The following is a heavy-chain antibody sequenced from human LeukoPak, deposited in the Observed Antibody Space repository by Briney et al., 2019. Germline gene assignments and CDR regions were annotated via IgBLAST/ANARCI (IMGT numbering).Heavy chain of an antibody. D-gene: IGHD3-10*01. CDR1: GYTFTCYY. CDR3: ARVGVRGVYNWFDP. CDR2: INPNSGGT. J-gene: IGHJ5*02. V-gene: IGHV1-2*02. Sequence: ASVKVSCKASGYTFTCYYMHWVRQAPGQGLEWMGWINPNSGGTNYAQKFQGRVTMTRDTSISTAYMELSRLRSDDTAVYYCARVGVRGVYNWFDPWGQGTLVTVSS.